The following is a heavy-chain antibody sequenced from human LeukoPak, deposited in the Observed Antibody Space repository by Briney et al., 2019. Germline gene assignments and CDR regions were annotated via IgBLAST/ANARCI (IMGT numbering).Heavy chain of an antibody. J-gene: IGHJ6*03. CDR1: SGSIFSSNW. CDR3: ARGEYSTSWYGVGYSYYYYMDV. V-gene: IGHV4-4*02. Sequence: SETLSLTCTVSSGSIFSSNWWSWVRQPPGKGLEWIGQIFHSGSTSYSPSLKSRVTISVDKSKNQFSLNLSSVTAADTAVYYCARGEYSTSWYGVGYSYYYYMDVWGKGTTVTVSS. CDR2: IFHSGST. D-gene: IGHD6-13*01.